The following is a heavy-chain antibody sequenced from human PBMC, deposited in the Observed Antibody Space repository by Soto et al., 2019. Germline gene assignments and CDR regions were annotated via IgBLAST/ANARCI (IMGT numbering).Heavy chain of an antibody. J-gene: IGHJ3*02. CDR1: GFTFSSYA. D-gene: IGHD6-13*01. V-gene: IGHV3-23*01. CDR3: AKDNPIAAAGYDAFDI. CDR2: ISGSGGST. Sequence: EVQLLESGGGLVQPGGSLRLSCAASGFTFSSYAMSWVRQAPGKGLEWVSAISGSGGSTYYADSVKGRFTISRDNSKNTLYLQMNSLRAEDTAVYYCAKDNPIAAAGYDAFDIWGQGTMVTVSS.